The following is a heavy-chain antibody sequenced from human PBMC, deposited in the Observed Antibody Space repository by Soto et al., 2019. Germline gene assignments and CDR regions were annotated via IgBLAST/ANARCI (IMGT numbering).Heavy chain of an antibody. Sequence: PGGSLRLSCAASGFTFSSYGMHWVRQAPGKGLEWVAVISYDGSNKYYADSVKGRFTISRDNSKNTLYLQMNSLRAEDTAVYYCAKDGRQWIRYYYYGMDVWGQGTTVTVSS. CDR1: GFTFSSYG. CDR2: ISYDGSNK. J-gene: IGHJ6*02. D-gene: IGHD5-18*01. CDR3: AKDGRQWIRYYYYGMDV. V-gene: IGHV3-30*18.